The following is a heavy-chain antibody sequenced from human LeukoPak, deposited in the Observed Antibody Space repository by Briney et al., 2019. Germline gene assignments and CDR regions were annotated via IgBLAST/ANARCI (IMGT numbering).Heavy chain of an antibody. CDR2: FDPEDGET. V-gene: IGHV1-24*01. Sequence: ASVKVSCKASGYTFTSYYMHWVRQAPGKGLEWMGGFDPEDGETIYAQKFQGRVTMTEDTSTDTAYMELSSLRSEDTAVYYCATDAPPDGYNYAFDYWGQGTLVTVSS. D-gene: IGHD5-24*01. J-gene: IGHJ4*02. CDR1: GYTFTSYY. CDR3: ATDAPPDGYNYAFDY.